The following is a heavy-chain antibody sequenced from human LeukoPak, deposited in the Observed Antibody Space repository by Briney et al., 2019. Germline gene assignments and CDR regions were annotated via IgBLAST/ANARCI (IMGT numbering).Heavy chain of an antibody. V-gene: IGHV3-53*01. CDR1: GFNVSNNY. J-gene: IGHJ4*02. CDR3: ARRGDGGRSFDY. CDR2: IYSSGST. Sequence: GGSLRLSSAASGFNVSNNYMTWVRQAPGKGLEWVSLIYSSGSTYYADSVKGRFTIPRDNSKNTLYLQVNSLRAEDTAVYYCARRGDGGRSFDYWGQGTLVTVSS. D-gene: IGHD4-23*01.